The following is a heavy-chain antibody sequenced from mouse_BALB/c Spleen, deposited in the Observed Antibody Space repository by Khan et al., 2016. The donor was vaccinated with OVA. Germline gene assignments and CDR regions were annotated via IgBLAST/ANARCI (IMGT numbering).Heavy chain of an antibody. Sequence: QVQLKESGAELARPGASVKMSCKASGYTFTSYTIHWIKLRPGQGLEWIGYINPSNGYTNYNQKFKDKSTLTADYSSTTAYMQLSSLTSDDSAVYNSVRDGAYYRNGSWFAYWGQGTLVTVSA. CDR1: GYTFTSYT. V-gene: IGHV1-4*01. CDR3: VRDGAYYRNGSWFAY. CDR2: INPSNGYT. D-gene: IGHD2-14*01. J-gene: IGHJ3*01.